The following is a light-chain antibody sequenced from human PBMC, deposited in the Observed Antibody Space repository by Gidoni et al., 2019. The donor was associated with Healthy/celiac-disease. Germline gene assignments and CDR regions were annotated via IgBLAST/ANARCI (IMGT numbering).Light chain of an antibody. V-gene: IGKV3-20*01. J-gene: IGKJ4*01. CDR3: QQYGSSLSLT. Sequence: EIVLTQSPGTLSLSPGERATLSCMASQSVSSSYLACYQQRPGPAPSLLIYGASSRATVIPDRFSGSGSVTDFTLTISRLEPEDFAVYYCQQYGSSLSLTFGGGTKVEIK. CDR1: QSVSSSY. CDR2: GAS.